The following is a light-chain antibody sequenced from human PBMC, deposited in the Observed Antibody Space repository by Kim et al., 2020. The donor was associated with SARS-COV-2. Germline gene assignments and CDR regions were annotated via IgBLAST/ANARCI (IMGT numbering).Light chain of an antibody. J-gene: IGLJ2*01. Sequence: QSALTQPASVSGSPGQSITISCTGTSSDVGGYNYVSWYQQHPGKAPKLMIYDVSKRPSGVSNRFSGSKSGNTASLTISGLQAEDEDDYYCSSYTSSSPVVFGGGTQLTVL. CDR2: DVS. V-gene: IGLV2-14*01. CDR3: SSYTSSSPVV. CDR1: SSDVGGYNY.